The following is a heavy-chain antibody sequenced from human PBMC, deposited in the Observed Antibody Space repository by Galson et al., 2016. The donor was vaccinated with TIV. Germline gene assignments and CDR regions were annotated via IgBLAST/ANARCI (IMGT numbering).Heavy chain of an antibody. CDR3: ARGCGSYPCYMDV. V-gene: IGHV1-69*05. CDR1: GATFRNYA. D-gene: IGHD1-26*01. J-gene: IGHJ6*03. CDR2: ILPISATT. Sequence: SVKVSCKASGATFRNYAINWVRRAPGQGLEWMGGILPISATTNFARKFQGRVTITTDESTSAAYMELSGLRSEDTAVYYCARGCGSYPCYMDVWGKGTTVTVSS.